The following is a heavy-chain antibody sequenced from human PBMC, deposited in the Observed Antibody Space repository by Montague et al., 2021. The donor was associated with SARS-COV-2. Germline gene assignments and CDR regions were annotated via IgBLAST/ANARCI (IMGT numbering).Heavy chain of an antibody. CDR2: IYYSWST. J-gene: IGHJ3*02. Sequence: ETLSLTCTVSGGSISSYYWSWIRQPPGKGLEWIGYIYYSWSTNYNPSLKSRVTISVDTSKNQFSLKLSSVTAADTAVYYCSRGSGWMGNDFDIWGQGTMGTVSS. V-gene: IGHV4-59*01. CDR3: SRGSGWMGNDFDI. CDR1: GGSISSYY. D-gene: IGHD6-19*01.